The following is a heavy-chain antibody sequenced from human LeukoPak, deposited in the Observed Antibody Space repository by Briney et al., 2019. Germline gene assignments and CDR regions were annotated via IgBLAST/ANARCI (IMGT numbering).Heavy chain of an antibody. Sequence: PSETLSLTCAVYGGSFSGCYWSWIRQPPGKGLEWIGEINHSGSTDYNPSLKSRVTISVDTSKNQFSLKLSSVTAADTAVYYCARARGIVGARHLDYWGQGTLVTVSS. V-gene: IGHV4-34*01. CDR1: GGSFSGCY. D-gene: IGHD1-26*01. CDR2: INHSGST. J-gene: IGHJ4*02. CDR3: ARARGIVGARHLDY.